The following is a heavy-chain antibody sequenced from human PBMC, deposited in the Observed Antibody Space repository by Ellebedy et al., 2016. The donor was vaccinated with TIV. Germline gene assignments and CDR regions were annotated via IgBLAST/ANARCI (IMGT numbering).Heavy chain of an antibody. CDR3: ASPYCSSTSCYLNWFDP. CDR1: GFTFSSYG. CDR2: IWYDGSNK. J-gene: IGHJ5*02. V-gene: IGHV3-33*01. D-gene: IGHD2-2*01. Sequence: GESLKISCAASGFTFSSYGMHWVRQAPGKGLEWVAVIWYDGSNKYYADSVKGRFTISRDNSKNTLYLQMNSLRAEDTAVYYCASPYCSSTSCYLNWFDPWGQGTLVTVSS.